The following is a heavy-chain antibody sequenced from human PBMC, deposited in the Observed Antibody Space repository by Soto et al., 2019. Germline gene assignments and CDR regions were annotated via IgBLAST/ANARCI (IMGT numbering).Heavy chain of an antibody. CDR3: VREDGSADLCKRFDF. J-gene: IGHJ4*02. Sequence: EVHLVESGGGLVQPGGSLRLSCAASGFTFSSYWMHWARQAPGKGLEWLWSINGVASIIPYADSVRGRFTVSRDNAKNTLYLQMNGLRVDDTAVYFCVREDGSADLCKRFDFWGQGTPVTVSS. D-gene: IGHD6-19*01. V-gene: IGHV3-74*01. CDR1: GFTFSSYW. CDR2: INGVASII.